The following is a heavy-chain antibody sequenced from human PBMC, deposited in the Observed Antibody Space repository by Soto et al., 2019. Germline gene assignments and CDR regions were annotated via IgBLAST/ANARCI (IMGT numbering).Heavy chain of an antibody. V-gene: IGHV3-23*01. Sequence: GSLRLSCAASGFTFSGYAMSWVRQAPGKGLEWVSAISGSGGSTYYADSVKGRFTISRDNSKNTLYLQMNSLRAEDTAVYYCAKPSFYDSSGYPTYYFDYWGQGTLVTVSS. CDR2: ISGSGGST. D-gene: IGHD3-22*01. CDR3: AKPSFYDSSGYPTYYFDY. J-gene: IGHJ4*02. CDR1: GFTFSGYA.